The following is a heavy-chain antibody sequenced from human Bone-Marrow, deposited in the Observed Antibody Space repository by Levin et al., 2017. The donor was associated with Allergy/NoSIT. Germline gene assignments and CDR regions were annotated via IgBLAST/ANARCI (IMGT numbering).Heavy chain of an antibody. Sequence: SQTLSLTCSVSDDSIRNDIYFWNWIRQSPGKGLEWIGYISNSGRIRYNTSLKSRLTMSVDTSKNQFSLKLGSATAADTAVYYCAREYFGSERSWVAFDIWGPGTMVTVSS. J-gene: IGHJ3*02. CDR3: AREYFGSERSWVAFDI. D-gene: IGHD3-10*01. CDR2: ISNSGRI. CDR1: DDSIRNDIYF. V-gene: IGHV4-61*01.